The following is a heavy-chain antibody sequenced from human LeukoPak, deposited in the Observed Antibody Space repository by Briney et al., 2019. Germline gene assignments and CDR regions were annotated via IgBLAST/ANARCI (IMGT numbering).Heavy chain of an antibody. D-gene: IGHD3-9*01. J-gene: IGHJ4*02. CDR1: GFTFSSYW. CDR3: ARELRYFDGDYFDY. V-gene: IGHV3-7*01. CDR2: IKQDGSEK. Sequence: GGSLRLSCAASGFTFSSYWMSWVRQAPGKGLDWVANIKQDGSEKYYVDSVKGRFTISRDNAKNSLYLQMNSLRAEDTAVYYCARELRYFDGDYFDYWGQGTLVTVSS.